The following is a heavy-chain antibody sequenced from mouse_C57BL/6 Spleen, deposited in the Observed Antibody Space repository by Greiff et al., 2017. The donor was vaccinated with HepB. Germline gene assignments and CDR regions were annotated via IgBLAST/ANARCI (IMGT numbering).Heavy chain of an antibody. CDR2: IWRGGST. V-gene: IGHV2-5*01. J-gene: IGHJ3*01. CDR1: GFSLTSYG. CDR3: AKNNGIYDYDGAWFAY. Sequence: VKLMESGPGLVQPSQSLSITCTVSGFSLTSYGVHWVRQSPGKGLEWLGVIWRGGSTDYNAAFMSRLSITKDNSKSQVFFKMNSLQADDTAIYYCAKNNGIYDYDGAWFAYWGQGTLVTVSA. D-gene: IGHD2-4*01.